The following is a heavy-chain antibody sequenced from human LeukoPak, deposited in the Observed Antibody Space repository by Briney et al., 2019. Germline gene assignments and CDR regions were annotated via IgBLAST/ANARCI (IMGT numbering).Heavy chain of an antibody. D-gene: IGHD6-19*01. CDR1: GCTFTGYY. Sequence: SVKVSCKASGCTFTGYYMHWVRQAPGQGLEWMGWINPNSGNTNYAQRFQGRVTMTRDTSNSTAYMELSSLRSDDTAVYYCARDSWLGNPWGQGTLVTVSP. J-gene: IGHJ5*02. CDR3: ARDSWLGNP. CDR2: INPNSGNT. V-gene: IGHV1-2*02.